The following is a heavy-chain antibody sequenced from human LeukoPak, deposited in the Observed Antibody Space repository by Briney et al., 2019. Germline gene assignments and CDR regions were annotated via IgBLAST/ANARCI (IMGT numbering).Heavy chain of an antibody. D-gene: IGHD3-10*01. CDR3: ARQTYDSGRLYYTY. V-gene: IGHV4-38-2*02. CDR2: MYHGGTT. CDR1: GYSIRSAYY. Sequence: PSETLSLTCTVSGYSIRSAYYWGWIRQPPGKGLEWIGGMYHGGTTFYNPSLKSRVTISVDTSKNHFSLKLTSVTAADTAVYYCARQTYDSGRLYYTYWGQGTLVTVSS. J-gene: IGHJ4*02.